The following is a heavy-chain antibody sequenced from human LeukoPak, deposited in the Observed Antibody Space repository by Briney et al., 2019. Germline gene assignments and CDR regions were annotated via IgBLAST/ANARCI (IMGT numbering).Heavy chain of an antibody. CDR1: GGSFSGYH. J-gene: IGHJ4*02. D-gene: IGHD5-18*01. CDR3: ARGIQLWPY. Sequence: SETLSLTCAVYGGSFSGYHWSWIRQPPGKGLEWIGEINHSGSTNYNPSLKSRVTISVDTSKNQFSLKLSSVTAADTAVYYCARGIQLWPYWGQGTLVTVSS. V-gene: IGHV4-34*01. CDR2: INHSGST.